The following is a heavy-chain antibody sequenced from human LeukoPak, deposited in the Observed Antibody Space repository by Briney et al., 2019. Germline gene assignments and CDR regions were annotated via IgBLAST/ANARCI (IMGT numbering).Heavy chain of an antibody. D-gene: IGHD2-2*01. CDR2: ISGSGGST. V-gene: IGHV3-23*01. CDR1: GFTFSSYA. Sequence: GGSLRLSCAASGFTFSSYAMSWVRQAPGKGLEWVSAISGSGGSTYYADSVKGRFTIPRDNSKNTLYLQMNSLRAEDTAVYYCAKVKACSSTSCSMTYYYYYMDVWDKGTTVTVSS. CDR3: AKVKACSSTSCSMTYYYYYMDV. J-gene: IGHJ6*03.